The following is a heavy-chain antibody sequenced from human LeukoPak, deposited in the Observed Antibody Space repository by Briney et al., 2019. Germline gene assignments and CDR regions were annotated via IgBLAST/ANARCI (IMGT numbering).Heavy chain of an antibody. CDR2: IKQDGSEK. D-gene: IGHD4-11*01. J-gene: IGHJ4*02. CDR3: ASRGLTYSNYFDY. CDR1: GFTFSSYW. V-gene: IGHV3-7*01. Sequence: GGSLRLSCAASGFTFSSYWMSWVRQAPGKGLEWVANIKQDGSEKYYVDSVKGRFTISRDNAKYSVFLLMNSLRAEDTAVYYCASRGLTYSNYFDYWGQGTLVTVSS.